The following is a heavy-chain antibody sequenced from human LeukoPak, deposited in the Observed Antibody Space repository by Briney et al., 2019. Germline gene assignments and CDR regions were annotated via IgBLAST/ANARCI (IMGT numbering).Heavy chain of an antibody. Sequence: PGGSLRLSCAASGFTFSSYGMHWVRQAPGKGLEWVAVISYDGSNKYYADSVKGLLTISRDNARNSLYLQMNSLRDEDAAVYYCARQGYRALNHWGQGTLVTVSS. V-gene: IGHV3-30*03. D-gene: IGHD5-18*01. CDR1: GFTFSSYG. J-gene: IGHJ5*02. CDR3: ARQGYRALNH. CDR2: ISYDGSNK.